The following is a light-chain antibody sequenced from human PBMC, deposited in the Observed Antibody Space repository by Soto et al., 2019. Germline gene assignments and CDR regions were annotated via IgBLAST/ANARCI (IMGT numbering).Light chain of an antibody. CDR3: QHYNSYSEA. Sequence: DIQMTQSPSTLSASVGDRVTITCRASQSISSWLAWYQQKPGKAPRHLIYSASSLQSGVPSRFSGSGSGTEFTLTISSLQPDDFATYYCQHYNSYSEAFGQGTKVDI. J-gene: IGKJ1*01. V-gene: IGKV1-5*01. CDR1: QSISSW. CDR2: SAS.